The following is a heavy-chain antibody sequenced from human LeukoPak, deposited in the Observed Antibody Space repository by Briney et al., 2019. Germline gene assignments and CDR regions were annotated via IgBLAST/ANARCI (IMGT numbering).Heavy chain of an antibody. CDR3: ARTTVTTRIDY. J-gene: IGHJ4*02. V-gene: IGHV4-59*01. Sequence: SETLSLTCSVSDGSINSYYWNWLRQPPGKGLEWIGYIYYSGSTNYNPSLKSRVTISVDTSKNQFSLKLSSVTAADTAVYYCARTTVTTRIDYWGQGTLVTVSS. CDR2: IYYSGST. D-gene: IGHD4-17*01. CDR1: DGSINSYY.